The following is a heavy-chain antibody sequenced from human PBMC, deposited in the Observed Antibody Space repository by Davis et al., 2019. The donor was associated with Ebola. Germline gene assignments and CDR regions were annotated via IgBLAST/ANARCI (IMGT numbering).Heavy chain of an antibody. Sequence: ASVKVSCKASGYTFTSYDINWVRQATGQGLEWMGWMNPNSGNTGYAQKFQGRVTITADESTSTAYMELSSLRSEDTAVYYCARDRIVVVVAASRGYYYYGMDVWGQGTTVTVSS. CDR2: MNPNSGNT. D-gene: IGHD2-15*01. CDR3: ARDRIVVVVAASRGYYYYGMDV. CDR1: GYTFTSYD. J-gene: IGHJ6*02. V-gene: IGHV1-8*01.